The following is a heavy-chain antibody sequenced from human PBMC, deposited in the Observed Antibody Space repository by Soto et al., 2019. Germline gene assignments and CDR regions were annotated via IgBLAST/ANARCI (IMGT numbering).Heavy chain of an antibody. CDR1: GGSFSGYY. D-gene: IGHD2-2*01. CDR3: ARGRQPIGYCSSTSCYGGFYYFDY. J-gene: IGHJ4*02. CDR2: INHSGST. V-gene: IGHV4-34*01. Sequence: PSETLSLTCAVYGGSFSGYYWSWIRQPPGKGLEWIGEINHSGSTNYNPSLKSRVTISVDTSKNQFSLKLSSVTAADTAVYYCARGRQPIGYCSSTSCYGGFYYFDYWGQGTLVTVSS.